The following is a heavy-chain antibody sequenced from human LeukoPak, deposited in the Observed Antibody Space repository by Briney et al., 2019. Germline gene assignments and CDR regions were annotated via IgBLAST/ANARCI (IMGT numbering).Heavy chain of an antibody. V-gene: IGHV3-11*01. CDR1: GFTFSDNY. CDR3: ARVFQWLVPFFDY. Sequence: GGSLRLSCAASGFTFSDNYMSWIRQAPGKGLEWVSYISSSGSTIYYADSVKGRFTISRDNATNSLYLQMNSLRAEATAVYYCARVFQWLVPFFDYWGQGILVTVSS. D-gene: IGHD6-19*01. CDR2: ISSSGSTI. J-gene: IGHJ4*02.